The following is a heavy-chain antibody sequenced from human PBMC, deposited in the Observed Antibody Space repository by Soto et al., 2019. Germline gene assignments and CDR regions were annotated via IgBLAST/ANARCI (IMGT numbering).Heavy chain of an antibody. CDR1: GYSFTTYW. Sequence: LGESLKISCKGSGYSFTTYWLAWVRQMPGKGLEYMGIIFPGDSDTRYSPSFQGQVTISADKSINTAYLQWTSLKASDTAIYYCARARVSTPRLEDPFDVWGQGTMVTVS. J-gene: IGHJ3*01. D-gene: IGHD5-12*01. CDR3: ARARVSTPRLEDPFDV. CDR2: IFPGDSDT. V-gene: IGHV5-51*01.